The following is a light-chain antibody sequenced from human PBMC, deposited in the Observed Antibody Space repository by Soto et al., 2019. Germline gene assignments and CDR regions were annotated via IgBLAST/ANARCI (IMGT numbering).Light chain of an antibody. CDR2: EVS. Sequence: QSVLTQPASVSGSPGQSITISCTGTSSDVGGYKFVSWYQQHPGKAPKLMIYEVSNRPSGVSNRFSGSKSGNTASLTISGLQAEDEADYYCSSYTTSSIRVFGGGTKLTVL. CDR3: SSYTTSSIRV. J-gene: IGLJ3*02. V-gene: IGLV2-14*01. CDR1: SSDVGGYKF.